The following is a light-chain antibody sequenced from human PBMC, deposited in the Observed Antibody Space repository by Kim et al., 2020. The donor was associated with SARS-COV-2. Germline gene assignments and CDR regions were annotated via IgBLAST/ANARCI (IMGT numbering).Light chain of an antibody. CDR2: GAS. CDR3: QQYGSSPMYT. J-gene: IGKJ2*01. CDR1: QSDSSSY. V-gene: IGKV3-20*01. Sequence: SPGERATLSCSASQSDSSSYLAWYQQKPGQAPRLLIYGASSRATGIPDRFSGSGSGTDFTLTISRLEPEDFAVYYCQQYGSSPMYTFGQGTKLEI.